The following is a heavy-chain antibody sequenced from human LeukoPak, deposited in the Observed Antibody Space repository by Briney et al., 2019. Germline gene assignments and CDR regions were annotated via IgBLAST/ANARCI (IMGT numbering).Heavy chain of an antibody. CDR2: ISSSGSTI. CDR3: ARGGTDDFWSGYYDYYGMDV. D-gene: IGHD3-3*01. J-gene: IGHJ6*02. Sequence: GGSLRLSCAASGFTFSDYYMSWIRQAPGKGLEWVSYISSSGSTIYYADSVKGRLTISRDNAKNSLYLQMNSLRAEDTAVYYCARGGTDDFWSGYYDYYGMDVWGQGTTVTVSS. CDR1: GFTFSDYY. V-gene: IGHV3-11*04.